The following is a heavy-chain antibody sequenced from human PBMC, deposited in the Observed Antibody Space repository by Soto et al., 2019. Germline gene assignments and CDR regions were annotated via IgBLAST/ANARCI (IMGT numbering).Heavy chain of an antibody. Sequence: ASVKVSCKASGYTFTGYYMHWVRQAPGQGLEWMGWINPNSGGTNYAQKFQGWVTMTRDTSISTAYMELSRLRSDDTAVYYCARAPNWDREWYFDYWGQGTLVTVSS. J-gene: IGHJ4*02. D-gene: IGHD1-1*01. CDR2: INPNSGGT. V-gene: IGHV1-2*04. CDR3: ARAPNWDREWYFDY. CDR1: GYTFTGYY.